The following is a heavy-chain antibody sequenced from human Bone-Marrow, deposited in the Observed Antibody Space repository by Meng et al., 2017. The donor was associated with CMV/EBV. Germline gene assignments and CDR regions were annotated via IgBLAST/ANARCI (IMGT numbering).Heavy chain of an antibody. CDR2: ISWNSGSI. J-gene: IGHJ4*02. CDR3: ASMWEGGY. V-gene: IGHV3-9*01. Sequence: SLKISCAASGFTFDDYAMHWVRQAPGKGLEWVSGISWNSGSIGYADSVKGRFTISRDNAKNSLYLQLNALRVEDTAMYYCASMWEGGYWGQGTLVSVSS. D-gene: IGHD1-26*01. CDR1: GFTFDDYA.